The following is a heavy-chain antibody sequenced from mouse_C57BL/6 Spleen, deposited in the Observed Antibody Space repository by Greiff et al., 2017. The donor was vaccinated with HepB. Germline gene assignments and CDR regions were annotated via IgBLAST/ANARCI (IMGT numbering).Heavy chain of an antibody. CDR1: GFTFSDYG. J-gene: IGHJ4*01. V-gene: IGHV5-17*01. CDR2: ISSGSSTI. Sequence: EVKLVESGGGLVKPGGSLKLSCAASGFTFSDYGMHWVRQAPEEGLEWVAYISSGSSTIYYADTVKGRATITRDNAKNTLFLQMTSLRSEDTAMYYCARGREYAMDYWGQGTSVTVAS. CDR3: ARGREYAMDY.